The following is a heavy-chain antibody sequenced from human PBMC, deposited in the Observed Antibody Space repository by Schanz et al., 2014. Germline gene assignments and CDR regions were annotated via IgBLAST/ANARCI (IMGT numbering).Heavy chain of an antibody. CDR2: ISGGGGTT. V-gene: IGHV3-23*04. J-gene: IGHJ4*02. CDR3: AKSLESCPGGRCSRGYFDY. CDR1: GFNFSDYA. D-gene: IGHD2-8*02. Sequence: EVQLVESGGGLVPPGGSLRLSCAASGFNFSDYAMCWVRQAPGKGLEWVSAISGGGGTTYYTDSVKGRFTISRDNCKGALYLQMISLRAEDTAVYYCAKSLESCPGGRCSRGYFDYWGQGTLVSVSS.